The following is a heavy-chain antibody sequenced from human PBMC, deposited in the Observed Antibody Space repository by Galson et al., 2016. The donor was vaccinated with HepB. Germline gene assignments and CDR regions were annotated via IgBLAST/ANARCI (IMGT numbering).Heavy chain of an antibody. J-gene: IGHJ6*01. D-gene: IGHD3-9*01. Sequence: SLRLSCAASGFTFSSYWMHWVRQAPGRGLVWVSRISSDGSTTDYADSVKGRFTISRDNVKNTVYLQMNSLRAEDTAVYYCARDWSEIDYDVLTANYYYYHYGMTTGDKRPRSPAPQ. CDR3: ARDWSEIDYDVLTANYYYYHYGMTT. CDR1: GFTFSSYW. CDR2: ISSDGSTT. V-gene: IGHV3-74*01.